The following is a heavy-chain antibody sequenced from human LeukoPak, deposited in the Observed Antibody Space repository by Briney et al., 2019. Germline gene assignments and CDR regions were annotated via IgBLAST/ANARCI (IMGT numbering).Heavy chain of an antibody. CDR2: INPNSGGT. V-gene: IGHV1-2*02. CDR3: ARAMVVIAKGISPFDY. J-gene: IGHJ4*02. CDR1: GYTFTGYY. D-gene: IGHD2-21*01. Sequence: VASVKVSCKASGYTFTGYYMHWVRQAPGQGLEWMGWINPNSGGTNYAQKFQGRVTMTRDTSISTAYMELSRLRSDDTAVYYCARAMVVIAKGISPFDYWGQGTLVTVSS.